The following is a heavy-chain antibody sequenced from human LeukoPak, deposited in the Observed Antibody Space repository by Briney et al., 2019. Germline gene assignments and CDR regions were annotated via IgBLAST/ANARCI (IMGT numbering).Heavy chain of an antibody. V-gene: IGHV5-51*01. D-gene: IGHD3-10*01. CDR1: GYGFTNYW. Sequence: GESLEISCKGSGYGFTNYWIGWVRQMPGKGLEWMGIIYPGDSDTRYSPSFQGQVTISADKSIITAYLQWSSLKASDTAMYYCARHRGAGESDFLDYWGQGTLVTVSS. J-gene: IGHJ4*02. CDR3: ARHRGAGESDFLDY. CDR2: IYPGDSDT.